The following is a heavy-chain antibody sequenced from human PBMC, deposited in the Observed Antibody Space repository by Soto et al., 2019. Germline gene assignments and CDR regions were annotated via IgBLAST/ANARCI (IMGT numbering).Heavy chain of an antibody. CDR1: GGSISSYY. CDR3: ARGSRGWGYGSGSYRTPFDY. Sequence: SETLSRTCTVSGGSISSYYWSWIRQPPGKGLEWIGYIYYSGSTNYNPSLKSRVTISVDTSKNQFSLKLSSVTAAETAVYYCARGSRGWGYGSGSYRTPFDYWGQGTLVTVSS. D-gene: IGHD3-10*01. V-gene: IGHV4-59*01. J-gene: IGHJ4*02. CDR2: IYYSGST.